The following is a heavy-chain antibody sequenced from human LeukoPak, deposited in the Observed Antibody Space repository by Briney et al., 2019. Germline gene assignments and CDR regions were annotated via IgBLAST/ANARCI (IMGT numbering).Heavy chain of an antibody. CDR3: ARGSVAAAGVWFDP. V-gene: IGHV3-53*01. J-gene: IGHJ5*02. D-gene: IGHD6-13*01. Sequence: GGSLRLSCAASKFIVSNNYMSWVRQAPGKGLEWVSVIYSDGSTYYADSVKGRFTISRDNFKNTVYLQMNSLRAEDTAVYYCARGSVAAAGVWFDPWGQGTLVTVSS. CDR2: IYSDGST. CDR1: KFIVSNNY.